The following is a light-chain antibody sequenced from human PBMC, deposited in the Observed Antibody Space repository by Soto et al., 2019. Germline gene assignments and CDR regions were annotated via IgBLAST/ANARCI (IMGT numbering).Light chain of an antibody. V-gene: IGKV1-9*01. J-gene: IGKJ1*01. CDR3: QQLNTYPWT. CDR2: ATS. Sequence: DIQLTQSPSFLSASVGDRVTITYRASQGISSFVAWYQQKPGRAPKLLIYATSTLPGGVPLRFSGSGSGTEFTLTISSLQPEDFATYYCQQLNTYPWTFGQGTKVEIK. CDR1: QGISSF.